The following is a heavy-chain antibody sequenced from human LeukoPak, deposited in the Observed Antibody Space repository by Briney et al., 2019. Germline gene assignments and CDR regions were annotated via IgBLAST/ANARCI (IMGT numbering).Heavy chain of an antibody. J-gene: IGHJ5*02. V-gene: IGHV3-21*01. Sequence: GGSLRLSCAASGFTFSSYSMNWVRQAPGKRLEWVSSISSSSSYIYYADSVKGRFTISRDNAKNSLYLQMNSLRAEDTAVYYCARGGGATKANWFDPWGQGTLVTVSS. CDR3: ARGGGATKANWFDP. CDR1: GFTFSSYS. D-gene: IGHD5-12*01. CDR2: ISSSSSYI.